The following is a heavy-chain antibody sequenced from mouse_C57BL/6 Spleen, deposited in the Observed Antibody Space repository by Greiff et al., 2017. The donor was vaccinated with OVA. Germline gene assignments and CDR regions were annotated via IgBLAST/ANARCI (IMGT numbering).Heavy chain of an antibody. V-gene: IGHV1-59*01. J-gene: IGHJ2*01. D-gene: IGHD1-1*01. Sequence: QVQLQQPGAELVRPGTSVKLSCKASGYTFTSYWMHWVKQRPGQGLEWIGVIDPSDSYTNYNQKFKGKATLTVDTSSSTAYMQLSSLTSEDSAVYYCARRNFITTVVYFDYWGQGTTLTVSS. CDR2: IDPSDSYT. CDR1: GYTFTSYW. CDR3: ARRNFITTVVYFDY.